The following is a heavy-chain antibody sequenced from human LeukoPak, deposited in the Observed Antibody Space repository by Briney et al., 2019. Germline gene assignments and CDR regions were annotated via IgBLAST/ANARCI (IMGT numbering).Heavy chain of an antibody. J-gene: IGHJ4*02. CDR2: ISNDGSNT. CDR3: ARDRYYDSSGFD. D-gene: IGHD3-22*01. CDR1: GFTFSSYG. V-gene: IGHV3-30*03. Sequence: PGGSLRLSCAASGFTFSSYGTHWVRQAPGKGLEWVAVISNDGSNTYYADSVKGRFTISRDNSKNTLYLQMSSLRAEDTAVYYCARDRYYDSSGFDWGQGTLVTFSS.